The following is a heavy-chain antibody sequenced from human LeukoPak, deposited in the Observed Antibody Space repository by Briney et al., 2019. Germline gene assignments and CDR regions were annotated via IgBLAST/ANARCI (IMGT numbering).Heavy chain of an antibody. Sequence: GGSLRLSCAASRFTFSSYAMSRVRQAPGKGLEWVSAISGGGGSTYYADSVKGRFTISRDNSKNTLYLQMNSLRAEDTAVYYCAKGQTTRYYYYGMDVWGKGTTVTVSS. V-gene: IGHV3-23*01. CDR3: AKGQTTRYYYYGMDV. J-gene: IGHJ6*04. CDR2: ISGGGGST. D-gene: IGHD4-17*01. CDR1: RFTFSSYA.